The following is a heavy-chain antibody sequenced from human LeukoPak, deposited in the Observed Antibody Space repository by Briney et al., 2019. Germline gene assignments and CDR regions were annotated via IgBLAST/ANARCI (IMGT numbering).Heavy chain of an antibody. CDR3: ARAVWGRYFDSQGWFDP. V-gene: IGHV3-7*03. J-gene: IGHJ5*02. CDR2: IKQDGSEK. Sequence: GGSLRLSCAASGLTFSNYWMDWVRQAPGKGLEWVANIKQDGSEKNYVDSVKGRFTISRDNAKTSLYLQMNSLRAEDTAVYYCARAVWGRYFDSQGWFDPWGQGTLVTVSS. D-gene: IGHD3-9*01. CDR1: GLTFSNYW.